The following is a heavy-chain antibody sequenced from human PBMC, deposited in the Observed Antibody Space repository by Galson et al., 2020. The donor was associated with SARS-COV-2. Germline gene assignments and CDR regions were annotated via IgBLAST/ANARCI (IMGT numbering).Heavy chain of an antibody. J-gene: IGHJ6*03. D-gene: IGHD3-3*01. V-gene: IGHV4-59*08. CDR2: IYYSGST. Sequence: SETLSLTCPVSGGSISRYYWRWIRQPPGKGLEWIGDIYYSGSTNYNPSLKSRVTLSVDTSKNQFSLKLSSVTAADTAVYYCARTPRITIFGSYYYYMDVWGKGTTVTVSS. CDR3: ARTPRITIFGSYYYYMDV. CDR1: GGSISRYY.